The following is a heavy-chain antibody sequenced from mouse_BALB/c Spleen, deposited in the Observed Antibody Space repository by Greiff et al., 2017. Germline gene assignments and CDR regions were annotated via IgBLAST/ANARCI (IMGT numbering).Heavy chain of an antibody. CDR2: IDTSDSYT. Sequence: VQLQQPGAELVMPGASVKMSCKASGYTFTDYWMHWVKQRPGQGLEWIGAIDTSDSYTSYNQKFKGKATLTVDESSSTAYMQLSSLTSEDSAVYYCARGTTVVATDYAMDYWGQGTSVTVSS. CDR1: GYTFTDYW. D-gene: IGHD1-1*01. J-gene: IGHJ4*01. V-gene: IGHV1-69*01. CDR3: ARGTTVVATDYAMDY.